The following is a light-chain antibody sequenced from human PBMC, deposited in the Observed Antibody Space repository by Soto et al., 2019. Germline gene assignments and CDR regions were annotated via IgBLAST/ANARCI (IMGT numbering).Light chain of an antibody. J-gene: IGLJ2*01. CDR2: LDSDGSH. CDR1: SGHSSYA. V-gene: IGLV4-69*01. CDR3: PTCGTGIHVV. Sequence: QLVLTQSPSASASLGASVKLTCTLSSGHSSYAIAWHQQQPEKGPRYLMKLDSDGSHTKGDAIPDRFSGSSSGAERYLTISTLQSKDEADYYCPTCGTGIHVVFGGGTKVTVL.